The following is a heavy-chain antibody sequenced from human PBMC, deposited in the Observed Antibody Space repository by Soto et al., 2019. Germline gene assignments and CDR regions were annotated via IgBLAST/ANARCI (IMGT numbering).Heavy chain of an antibody. J-gene: IGHJ4*02. V-gene: IGHV4-59*01. D-gene: IGHD2-21*02. CDR3: ARDASRVTYYFDY. CDR1: GGSISSYY. CDR2: IYYSGST. Sequence: ASETLSLTCTVSGGSISSYYWSWIRQPPGKGLEWIGYIYYSGSTNYNPSLKSRVTISVDTSKNQFSLKLSSVTAADTAVYYCARDASRVTYYFDYWGQGTLVTVSS.